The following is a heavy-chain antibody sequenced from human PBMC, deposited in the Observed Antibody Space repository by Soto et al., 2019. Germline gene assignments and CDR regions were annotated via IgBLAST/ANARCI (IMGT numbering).Heavy chain of an antibody. V-gene: IGHV4-59*01. CDR2: IYYSGST. Sequence: SETLSLTCTVSGGSISSYYWSWIRQPPGKGLEWIGYIYYSGSTNYNPSLKSRVTISVDTSKNQFSLKLSSVTAADTAVYYCARMRYDFWSGYYTGIPGENNYYYYYMDVWGKGTTVTISS. CDR3: ARMRYDFWSGYYTGIPGENNYYYYYMDV. J-gene: IGHJ6*03. CDR1: GGSISSYY. D-gene: IGHD3-3*01.